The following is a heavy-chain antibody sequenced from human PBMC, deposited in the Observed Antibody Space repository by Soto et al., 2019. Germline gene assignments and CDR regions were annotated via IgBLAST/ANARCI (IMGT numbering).Heavy chain of an antibody. D-gene: IGHD6-25*01. Sequence: EVQLLESGGGLVQPGRSLRLSCAASGFTFSSYAMSCVRQAPGQGLEWVSAISGSGGTTYYADSVKGRFTISRDNSKNTLSLQMNSLRAEDTAVYYCAKFFVETGGSSGWPWSFHYWGQGTLVTVSS. V-gene: IGHV3-23*01. CDR2: ISGSGGTT. CDR1: GFTFSSYA. CDR3: AKFFVETGGSSGWPWSFHY. J-gene: IGHJ4*02.